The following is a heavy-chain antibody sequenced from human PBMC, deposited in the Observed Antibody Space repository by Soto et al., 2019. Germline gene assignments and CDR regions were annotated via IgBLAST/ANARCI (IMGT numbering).Heavy chain of an antibody. D-gene: IGHD3-3*01. Sequence: GGSLRLSCAASGFTFSSYAMSWVRQAPGKGLEWVSAISGSGGSTYYADSVKGRFTISRDNSKNTLYLQMNSLRAEDTAVYYCAKDQKGLTIFGVVIKPDFDYLGQGNLVTV. CDR1: GFTFSSYA. V-gene: IGHV3-23*01. CDR3: AKDQKGLTIFGVVIKPDFDY. J-gene: IGHJ4*02. CDR2: ISGSGGST.